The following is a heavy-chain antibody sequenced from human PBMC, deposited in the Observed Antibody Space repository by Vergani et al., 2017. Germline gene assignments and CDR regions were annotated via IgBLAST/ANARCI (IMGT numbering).Heavy chain of an antibody. CDR2: INPNSGGT. CDR1: GYTFTGYY. Sequence: QVQLVQSGAEVKKPGASVKVSCKASGYTFTGYYMHWVRQAPGQGLEWMGWINPNSGGTNYAQKFQGRVTMTRDTSISTAYMELSRLRSDDTAVYYCARGPARVRGVRYFDYWGQGTLVTVSS. CDR3: ARGPARVRGVRYFDY. D-gene: IGHD3-10*01. V-gene: IGHV1-2*02. J-gene: IGHJ4*02.